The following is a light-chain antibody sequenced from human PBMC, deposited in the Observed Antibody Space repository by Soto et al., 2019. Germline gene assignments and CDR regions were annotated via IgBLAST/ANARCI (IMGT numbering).Light chain of an antibody. J-gene: IGKJ1*01. CDR1: QDINNF. CDR3: QQYKSSPWT. CDR2: TAS. Sequence: DIQMTQSPSSLSASVGDRVTITCRATQDINNFLVWFQQKPGKAPKSLTYTASNLQSGVPSYFSGSGSGTDFTLTISSLQPEDSAIYYCQQYKSSPWTFGQGTRVEVK. V-gene: IGKV1-16*02.